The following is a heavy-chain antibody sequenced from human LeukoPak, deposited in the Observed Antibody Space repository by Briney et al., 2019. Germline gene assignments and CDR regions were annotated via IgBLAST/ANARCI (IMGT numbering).Heavy chain of an antibody. D-gene: IGHD2-8*02. CDR3: ASAGWGGTAEDAFDI. CDR2: IIPIFGTA. CDR1: GGTFSSYA. V-gene: IGHV1-69*05. J-gene: IGHJ3*02. Sequence: GASVNVSCKASGGTFSSYAISWVRQAPGQGLEWMGGIIPIFGTANYAQKFQGRVTITTEESTSTAYMELSSLRSEDTAVYYCASAGWGGTAEDAFDIWGQGTMVTVSS.